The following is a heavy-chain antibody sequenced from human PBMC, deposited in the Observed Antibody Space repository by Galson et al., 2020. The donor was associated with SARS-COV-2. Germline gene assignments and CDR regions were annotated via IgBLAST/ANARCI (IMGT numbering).Heavy chain of an antibody. Sequence: ASETLSLTCTVSGGSISSYYWSWIRQPPGKGLEWIGYIYYSGSTNYNPSLKSRVTISVDTSKNQFSLKLSSVTAADTAVYYCARGVEWSYYYYYGMDVWGQGTTVTVSS. V-gene: IGHV4-59*01. D-gene: IGHD3-3*01. CDR1: GGSISSYY. CDR2: IYYSGST. J-gene: IGHJ6*02. CDR3: ARGVEWSYYYYYGMDV.